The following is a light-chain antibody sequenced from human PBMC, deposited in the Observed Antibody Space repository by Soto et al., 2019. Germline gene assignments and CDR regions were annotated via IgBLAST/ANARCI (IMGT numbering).Light chain of an antibody. CDR2: EVS. CDR1: SSDVGSYNL. CDR3: CSYAGSSTYV. J-gene: IGLJ1*01. Sequence: QSALTQPASVSGSPGQSITISCTGTSSDVGSYNLVSWYQQHPGKAPKVMIYEVSKRPSGVPNRFSGSKSGNTASLTISGLQAEDEPDYYCCSYAGSSTYVFGTGTKLTVL. V-gene: IGLV2-23*02.